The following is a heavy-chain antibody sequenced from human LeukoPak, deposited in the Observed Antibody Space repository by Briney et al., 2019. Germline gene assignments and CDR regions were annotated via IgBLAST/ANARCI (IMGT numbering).Heavy chain of an antibody. V-gene: IGHV3-21*01. D-gene: IGHD4-23*01. J-gene: IGHJ4*02. CDR1: GFTFSSYS. Sequence: PGGSLRLSCAASGFTFSSYSMNWVRQAPGKGLEWVSSISSSSSSYIYYADSVKGRFTISRDNAKNSLYLQMNSLRAEDTAVYYCARAGTVVTPIYLAIWGQGTLVTVFS. CDR3: ARAGTVVTPIYLAI. CDR2: ISSSSSSYI.